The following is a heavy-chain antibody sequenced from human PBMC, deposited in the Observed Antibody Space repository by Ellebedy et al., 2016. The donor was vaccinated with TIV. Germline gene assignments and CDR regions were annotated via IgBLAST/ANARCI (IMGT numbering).Heavy chain of an antibody. CDR2: FSYSGNT. J-gene: IGHJ2*01. D-gene: IGHD3/OR15-3a*01. V-gene: IGHV4-59*04. Sequence: SETLSPTCTVSSDSISSYPWSWIRQPPGKGLEWIGCFSYSGNTYYNPSLKSRVTISVDTSKNQFSLKLSSVTAADTAVYHCARNVLIFTFDKWYSDLWGRGTLVTVSS. CDR3: ARNVLIFTFDKWYSDL. CDR1: SDSISSYP.